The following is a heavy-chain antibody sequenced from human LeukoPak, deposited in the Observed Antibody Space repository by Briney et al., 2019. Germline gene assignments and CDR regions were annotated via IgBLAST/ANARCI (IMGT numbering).Heavy chain of an antibody. CDR2: IYSGGST. V-gene: IGHV3-53*01. Sequence: GGSLRLSCAASGFTVSSNYMSWVRQAPGKGLEWVSVIYSGGSTYYAGSVKGRFTISRDNSKNTLYLQMNSLRAEDTAVYYCASVATIADPKYAFDIWGQGTMVTVSS. CDR1: GFTVSSNY. J-gene: IGHJ3*02. CDR3: ASVATIADPKYAFDI. D-gene: IGHD5-24*01.